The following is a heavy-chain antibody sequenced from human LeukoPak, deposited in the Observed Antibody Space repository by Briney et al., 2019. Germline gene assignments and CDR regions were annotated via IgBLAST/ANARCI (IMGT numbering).Heavy chain of an antibody. CDR3: TRDRGTYNWLDP. CDR2: IDRPAKSYAT. D-gene: IGHD1-26*01. CDR1: GFSFGDFA. V-gene: IGHV3-73*01. J-gene: IGHJ5*02. Sequence: GGSLRLSCTGSGFSFGDFAMSWVRQAPGKGLEWVGLIDRPAKSYATAYGASVGGRFTISRDDSKNTAYLQMDSLKNEDTALYYCTRDRGTYNWLDPWGQGTLVTVSS.